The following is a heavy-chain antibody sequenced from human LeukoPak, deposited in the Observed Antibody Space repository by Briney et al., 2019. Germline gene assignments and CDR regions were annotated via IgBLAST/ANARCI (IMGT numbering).Heavy chain of an antibody. CDR2: IYYSGST. V-gene: IGHV4-59*01. CDR1: GGSISSYY. Sequence: SETLSLTCTVSGGSISSYYWSWIRQPPGKGLEWIGYIYYSGSTNYNPSLKSRVTISVDTSKNQFSLKLSSVTAADTAVYYCARSYDFWGGYYYAYWGQGTLVTVSS. J-gene: IGHJ4*02. D-gene: IGHD3-3*01. CDR3: ARSYDFWGGYYYAY.